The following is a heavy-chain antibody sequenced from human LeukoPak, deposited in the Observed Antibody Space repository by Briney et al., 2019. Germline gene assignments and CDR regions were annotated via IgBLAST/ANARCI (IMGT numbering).Heavy chain of an antibody. V-gene: IGHV4-39*07. CDR3: ASDPVHYGDYGGDY. Sequence: SETLSLTCTVSGGSISSSSYYWGWIRQPPGKGLEWIGNIYYSGSTYYNPSLKSRVTISVDTSRNQFSLKLSSVTAADTAVYYCASDPVHYGDYGGDYWGQGTLVTVSS. CDR1: GGSISSSSYY. D-gene: IGHD4-17*01. J-gene: IGHJ4*02. CDR2: IYYSGST.